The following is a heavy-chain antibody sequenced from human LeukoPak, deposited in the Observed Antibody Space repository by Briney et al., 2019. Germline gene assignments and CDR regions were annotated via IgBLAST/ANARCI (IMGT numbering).Heavy chain of an antibody. J-gene: IGHJ6*03. CDR1: GFTFSSYA. D-gene: IGHD2-2*01. CDR2: ISGSGGST. CDR3: AKDGCSSTSCHYYYYYMDV. Sequence: GGSLRLSCAAPGFTFSSYAMSWVRQAPGKGLEWVSAISGSGGSTYYADSVKGRFTISRDNSKNTLYLQMNSLRAEDTAVYYCAKDGCSSTSCHYYYYYMDVWGKGTTVTVSS. V-gene: IGHV3-23*01.